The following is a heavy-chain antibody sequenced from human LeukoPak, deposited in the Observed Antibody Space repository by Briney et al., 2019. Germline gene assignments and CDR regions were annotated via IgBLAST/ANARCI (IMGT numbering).Heavy chain of an antibody. Sequence: GGSLRLSYTASGFTLSGSAIHWVRQASGKGLEWVGRIRSKTNNYATAYGGSVKGRFTISRDDSKNTAYLQMNSLKIEDTAVYYCLYSGNFFDDWGQGTLVTVSS. CDR3: LYSGNFFDD. V-gene: IGHV3-73*01. CDR2: IRSKTNNYAT. CDR1: GFTLSGSA. J-gene: IGHJ4*02. D-gene: IGHD5-12*01.